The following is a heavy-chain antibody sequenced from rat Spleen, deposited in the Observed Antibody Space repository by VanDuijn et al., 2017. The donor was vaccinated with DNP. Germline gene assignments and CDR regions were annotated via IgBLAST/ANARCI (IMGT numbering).Heavy chain of an antibody. V-gene: IGHV5-31*01. J-gene: IGHJ3*01. CDR3: ATSPGPNWFAH. CDR2: ITSNGGAT. CDR1: GFTFSYYW. Sequence: EVQLVESGGGLVQPERSLKISCVASGFTFSYYWMTWVRQVPGKGLEWLASITSNGGATYYLDSVKGRFTISRDYARSTLYLQMDSLRSEDTATYYCATSPGPNWFAHWGQGTLVTVSS. D-gene: IGHD1-4*01.